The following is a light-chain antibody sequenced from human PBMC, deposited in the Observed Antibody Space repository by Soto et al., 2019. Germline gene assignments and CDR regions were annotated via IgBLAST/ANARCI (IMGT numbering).Light chain of an antibody. CDR1: QDISAD. V-gene: IGKV1-6*01. Sequence: AIQMTQSPSSLSASVGDRVTITCRASQDISADVGWYQQTPGKAPKLLISGASRWQSGVPSRFSGSGSGAAFTLTITSLRPEDSATYYCLQNHNYPRTFGQGTKVEI. CDR2: GAS. CDR3: LQNHNYPRT. J-gene: IGKJ1*01.